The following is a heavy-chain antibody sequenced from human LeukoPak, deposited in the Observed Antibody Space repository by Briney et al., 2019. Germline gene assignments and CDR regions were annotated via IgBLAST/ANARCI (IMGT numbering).Heavy chain of an antibody. CDR3: AREERIAAKYVFEP. V-gene: IGHV1-69*13. CDR1: GYTFTSYG. J-gene: IGHJ5*02. Sequence: SVKVSCKASGYTFTSYGISWVRQAPGQGLEWMGGIIPIFGTANYAQKFQGRVTITADESTSTAYMELSSLRSEDTAVYYCAREERIAAKYVFEPWGQGTLVTVSS. CDR2: IIPIFGTA. D-gene: IGHD6-13*01.